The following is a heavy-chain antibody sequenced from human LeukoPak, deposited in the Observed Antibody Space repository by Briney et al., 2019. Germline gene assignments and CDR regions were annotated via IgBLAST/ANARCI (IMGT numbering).Heavy chain of an antibody. CDR2: ITGSGGST. D-gene: IGHD2-15*01. V-gene: IGHV3-23*01. CDR3: AKATTGSCSGARCYPFEY. Sequence: PGGSLRLSCAASGCTFSTYAMNWIRQAPGKGLEWVSAITGSGGSTYFADSVKGRFTISRDNSKNTLHLQMNSLRSEDTSVYDSAKATTGSCSGARCYPFEYSGQGSLVTVSS. CDR1: GCTFSTYA. J-gene: IGHJ4*02.